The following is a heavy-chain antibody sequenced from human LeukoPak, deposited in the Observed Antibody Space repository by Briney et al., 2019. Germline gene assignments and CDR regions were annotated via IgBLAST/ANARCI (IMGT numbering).Heavy chain of an antibody. CDR2: IYPGDSDT. CDR1: GYSFTSYW. CDR3: ARQTPYYDIVTGYQHTVFDY. D-gene: IGHD3-9*01. J-gene: IGHJ4*02. V-gene: IGHV5-51*01. Sequence: ASVKISCKGSGYSFTSYWIGWVRQMPGKGLEWMGIIYPGDSDTRYSPSFQGQVTISADKSISTAYLQWSSLKASDTAMYYCARQTPYYDIVTGYQHTVFDYWGQGTLVTVSS.